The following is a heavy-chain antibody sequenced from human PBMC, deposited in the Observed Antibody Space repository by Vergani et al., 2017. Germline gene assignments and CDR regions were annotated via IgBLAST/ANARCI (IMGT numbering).Heavy chain of an antibody. D-gene: IGHD5-24*01. CDR3: ARAQIKSFDY. J-gene: IGHJ4*02. CDR2: INHSGST. CDR1: GGSFSGYY. V-gene: IGHV4-34*01. Sequence: QVQLQESGPGLVKPSETLSLTCAVYGGSFSGYYWSWIRQPPGKGLEWIGEINHSGSTNYNPSLKSRVTISVDTSKNQFSLKLSSVTAADTAVYYCARAQIKSFDYWGQGTLVTVSS.